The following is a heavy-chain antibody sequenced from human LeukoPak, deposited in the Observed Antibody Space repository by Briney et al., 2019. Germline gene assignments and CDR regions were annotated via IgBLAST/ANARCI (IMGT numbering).Heavy chain of an antibody. CDR3: ALLAGNYYDSSGYYVFDY. D-gene: IGHD3-22*01. J-gene: IGHJ4*02. CDR1: GFTVSRNY. V-gene: IGHV3-66*01. Sequence: GGSLRLSCAASGFTVSRNYMSWVRQAPGKGLEWVSIIYSGGRTYYADSVKSRFTISRDNAKNSLYLQMNSLRAEDTAVYYCALLAGNYYDSSGYYVFDYWGQGTLVSVSS. CDR2: IYSGGRT.